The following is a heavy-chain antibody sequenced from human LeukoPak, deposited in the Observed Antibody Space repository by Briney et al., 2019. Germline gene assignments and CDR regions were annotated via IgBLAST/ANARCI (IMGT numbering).Heavy chain of an antibody. V-gene: IGHV4-30-2*01. CDR3: ASRGDYGWGNYFDY. D-gene: IGHD4-17*01. J-gene: IGHJ4*02. CDR2: IYHSGST. Sequence: SETLSLTCAVSGGSISSGGYSWSWIRQPPGKGLEWIGYIYHSGSTYYNPSLKSRVTISVDRSKNQFSLKLSSVTAADTAGYYCASRGDYGWGNYFDYWGQGTLVTVSS. CDR1: GGSISSGGYS.